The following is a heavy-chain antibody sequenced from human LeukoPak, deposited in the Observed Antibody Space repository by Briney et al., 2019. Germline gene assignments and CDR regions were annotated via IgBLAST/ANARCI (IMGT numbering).Heavy chain of an antibody. CDR1: GFNFNNAW. Sequence: PGGSLRLSCAASGFNFNNAWMNWVRQAPGKGLEWVSAISGGGVNTYYADSVKGRFTISRDNSKNMLYLQMNGLRAEDTAVYYCAKTLGYSGYFSPWGQGTLVTVSS. CDR2: ISGGGVNT. CDR3: AKTLGYSGYFSP. V-gene: IGHV3-23*01. J-gene: IGHJ5*02. D-gene: IGHD3-22*01.